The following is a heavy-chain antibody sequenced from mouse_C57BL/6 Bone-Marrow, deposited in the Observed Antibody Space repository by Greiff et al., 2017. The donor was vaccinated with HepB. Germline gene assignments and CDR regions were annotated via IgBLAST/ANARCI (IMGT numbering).Heavy chain of an antibody. Sequence: DVHLVESGGGLVKPGGSLKLSCAASGFTFSDYGMHWVRQAPEKGLEWVAYISSGSSTIYYADTVKGRFTISRDNAKNTLFLQMTSLRSEDTAMYYCARSMIKRFDYWGQGTTLTVSS. CDR2: ISSGSSTI. CDR1: GFTFSDYG. D-gene: IGHD2-4*01. J-gene: IGHJ2*01. V-gene: IGHV5-17*01. CDR3: ARSMIKRFDY.